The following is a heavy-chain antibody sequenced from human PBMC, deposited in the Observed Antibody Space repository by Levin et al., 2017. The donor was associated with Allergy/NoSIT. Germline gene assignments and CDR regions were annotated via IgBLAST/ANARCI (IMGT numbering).Heavy chain of an antibody. CDR1: GGSISTYY. Sequence: PGGSLRLSCTVSGGSISTYYWSWIRQPPGKGLEWIGYIYYSGSTNYNPSLKSRVTISVDTSKNQFSLKLTSVTAADTAVYYCARLYTYGSRLGDWFDPWGQGTLVTVSS. V-gene: IGHV4-59*08. CDR2: IYYSGST. J-gene: IGHJ5*02. CDR3: ARLYTYGSRLGDWFDP. D-gene: IGHD5-18*01.